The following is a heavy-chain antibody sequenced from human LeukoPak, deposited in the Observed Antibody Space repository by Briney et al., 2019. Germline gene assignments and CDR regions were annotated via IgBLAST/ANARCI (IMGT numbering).Heavy chain of an antibody. J-gene: IGHJ4*02. D-gene: IGHD3-22*01. Sequence: GGSLRLSCAASGFTFSSYAMHWVRQAPGKGLEWVAVISDDGSNKYYADSVKGRFTISRDNSKNTLYLQMNSLRAEDTAVYYCARGDYYDSSGPLTNWGQGTLVTVSS. CDR2: ISDDGSNK. CDR1: GFTFSSYA. V-gene: IGHV3-30-3*01. CDR3: ARGDYYDSSGPLTN.